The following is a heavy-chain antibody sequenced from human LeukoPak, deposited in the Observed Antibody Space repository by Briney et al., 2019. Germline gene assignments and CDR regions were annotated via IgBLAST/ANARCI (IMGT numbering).Heavy chain of an antibody. V-gene: IGHV4-34*01. CDR2: INHSGRT. J-gene: IGHJ4*02. CDR1: GDSFSGFY. CDR3: ARGPLGYCTSSSCHGPDY. Sequence: SETLSLTCAVYGDSFSGFYWSWIRQPPGKGLEWSGEINHSGRTNYNPSIKSRVTISADTSKNQFSLRLSSVTAADTAVYYCARGPLGYCTSSSCHGPDYWGQGTLRTVSS. D-gene: IGHD2-2*01.